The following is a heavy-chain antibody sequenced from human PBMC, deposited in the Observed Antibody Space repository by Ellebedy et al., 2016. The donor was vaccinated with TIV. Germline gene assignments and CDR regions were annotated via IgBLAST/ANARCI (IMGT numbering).Heavy chain of an antibody. V-gene: IGHV4-59*08. CDR3: ARQPIAHYNWFGP. D-gene: IGHD2-21*01. Sequence: MPSETLSLTCTVSYGSISSYYWSWIRQPPGKGLEWLGSVYYDGTTHYNPSLKSRVTISEHTSENQFSLELTSVTAADTAVYFCARQPIAHYNWFGPWGQGALVTVSS. J-gene: IGHJ5*02. CDR2: VYYDGTT. CDR1: YGSISSYY.